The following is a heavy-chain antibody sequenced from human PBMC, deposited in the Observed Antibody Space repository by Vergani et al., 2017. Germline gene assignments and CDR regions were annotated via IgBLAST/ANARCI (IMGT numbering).Heavy chain of an antibody. J-gene: IGHJ6*01. CDR2: IYYSGST. Sequence: QVQLQESGPGLVKPSQTLSLTCTVSGGSISSGDYYWSWLRQPPGKGLEWIGYIYYSGSTYYNPSLNSRVTISVDTSKNQFSLKLSSVTAADTAVYYCARERAKDDGSGSDGEGGGEGTTVTVSS. CDR1: GGSISSGDYY. D-gene: IGHD3-10*01. V-gene: IGHV4-30-4*08. CDR3: ARERAKDDGSGSDGEG.